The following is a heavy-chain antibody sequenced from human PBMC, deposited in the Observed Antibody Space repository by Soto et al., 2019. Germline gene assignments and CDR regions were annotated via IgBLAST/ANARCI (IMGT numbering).Heavy chain of an antibody. CDR3: ARESYDFWSGYLRPRAVYFDL. CDR2: ILYDGSNK. D-gene: IGHD3-3*01. Sequence: QVQLVEAGGGVVQPGRSLRLSCAASGFTFSSYAMHWVRQAPGKGLEWVAVILYDGSNKYYADSVKGRFTIYRDNSKNTLYLKMNSLRAEGTAVYYCARESYDFWSGYLRPRAVYFDLWGRGTLLTVAS. CDR1: GFTFSSYA. V-gene: IGHV3-30-3*01. J-gene: IGHJ2*01.